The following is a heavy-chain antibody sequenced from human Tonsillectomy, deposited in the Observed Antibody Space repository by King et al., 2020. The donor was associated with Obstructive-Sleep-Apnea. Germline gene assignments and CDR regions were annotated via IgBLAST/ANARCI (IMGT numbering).Heavy chain of an antibody. CDR2: ISYTGSS. CDR1: GGSISSYH. J-gene: IGHJ4*02. Sequence: QLQESGPGLVKPSETLSLTCTVSGGSISSYHWSWIRQPPGKGLEWIGYISYTGSSNYNPPLKSRVTISVDTSKNQFSLRLCSVTAADTALYYCARHPRHSGYDLDYFDFWGQGTLVTVSS. D-gene: IGHD5-12*01. CDR3: ARHPRHSGYDLDYFDF. V-gene: IGHV4-59*08.